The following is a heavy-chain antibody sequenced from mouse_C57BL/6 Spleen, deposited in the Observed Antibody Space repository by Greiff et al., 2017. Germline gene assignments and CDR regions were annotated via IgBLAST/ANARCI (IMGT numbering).Heavy chain of an antibody. Sequence: QVQLKQSGAELVRPGASVTLSCKASGYTFTDYEMHWVKQTPVHGLEWIGAIDPETGGTAYNQKFKGKAILTAAKSSSTAYMELRSLSSEDSAVYYCTRRLTGPYAMDYWGQGTSVTVSS. V-gene: IGHV1-15*01. J-gene: IGHJ4*01. CDR3: TRRLTGPYAMDY. CDR2: IDPETGGT. D-gene: IGHD4-1*01. CDR1: GYTFTDYE.